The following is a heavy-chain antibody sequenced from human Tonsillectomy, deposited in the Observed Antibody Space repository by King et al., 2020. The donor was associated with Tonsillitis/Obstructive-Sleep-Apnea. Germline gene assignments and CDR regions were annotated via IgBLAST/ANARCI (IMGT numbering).Heavy chain of an antibody. CDR2: MSYEGDTK. CDR1: GFIFSAYG. Sequence: VQLVQPGGGVVQPGGSLRLSCAASGFIFSAYGMHWVRQAPGKGLEWVAVMSYEGDTKYYADSAKGRFTISRDNSKNTLYLQMNSLRVEDTAVYYCAKSGVTDYTYFYMAVWGKGTTVTVSS. V-gene: IGHV3-30*18. J-gene: IGHJ6*03. D-gene: IGHD2-2*02. CDR3: AKSGVTDYTYFYMAV.